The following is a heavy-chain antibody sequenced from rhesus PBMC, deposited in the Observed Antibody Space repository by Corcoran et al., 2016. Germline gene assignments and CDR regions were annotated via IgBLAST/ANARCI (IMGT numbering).Heavy chain of an antibody. D-gene: IGHD6-25*01. CDR3: ARHSGSWNVIPDAFDF. Sequence: QVQLQESGPGLVKPSETLSLSCAVSGYSISSGYYWGWIRQPPGKGLEYIGYISGSSGSTYYNPSLKSRVTISKDTSKNQLSLKLNSVTAADTAVYYCARHSGSWNVIPDAFDFWGQGLRVTVSS. J-gene: IGHJ3*01. CDR2: ISGSSGST. CDR1: GYSISSGYY. V-gene: IGHV4-99*01.